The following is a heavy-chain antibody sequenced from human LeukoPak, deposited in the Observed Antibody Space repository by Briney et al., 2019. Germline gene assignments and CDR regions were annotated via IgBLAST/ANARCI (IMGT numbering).Heavy chain of an antibody. J-gene: IGHJ6*04. CDR1: GFTFNSYT. CDR3: TKETPQMDV. Sequence: GGSLRLSCAASGFTFNSYTMNWVRQAPGKGLEWISYISRTGTTIYYADSVKGRFTISRDNAKNSLYLQMNSLRAEDTAVYYCTKETPQMDVWGKGTTVTVSS. V-gene: IGHV3-48*01. CDR2: ISRTGTTI. D-gene: IGHD2-15*01.